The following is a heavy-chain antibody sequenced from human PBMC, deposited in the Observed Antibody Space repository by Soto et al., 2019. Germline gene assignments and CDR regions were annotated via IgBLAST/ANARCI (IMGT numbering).Heavy chain of an antibody. Sequence: PGASLKISCEGSGYSVTSYWIGRVRQMPGKGLEWMGIIYPGDSDTRYSPSFQGQVTISADKSISTAYLQWSSLKASDTAMYYCARSSPITMVRGTNGMDVWGQGTTVTVSS. J-gene: IGHJ6*02. D-gene: IGHD3-10*01. V-gene: IGHV5-51*01. CDR2: IYPGDSDT. CDR3: ARSSPITMVRGTNGMDV. CDR1: GYSVTSYW.